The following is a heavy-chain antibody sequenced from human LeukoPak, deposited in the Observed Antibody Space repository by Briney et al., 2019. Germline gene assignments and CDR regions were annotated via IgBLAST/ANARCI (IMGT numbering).Heavy chain of an antibody. Sequence: GGSLRLSCAASGFTFSSYWMNWVRQAPGKGLVWVSRINSDGSSTSYADSVKGRFTISRDNAKNTLYLQMNSLRAEDTAVYYCARDIIPYCGGDCYDNWFDPWGQGTRSPSPQ. CDR2: INSDGSST. CDR3: ARDIIPYCGGDCYDNWFDP. V-gene: IGHV3-74*01. J-gene: IGHJ5*02. CDR1: GFTFSSYW. D-gene: IGHD2-21*02.